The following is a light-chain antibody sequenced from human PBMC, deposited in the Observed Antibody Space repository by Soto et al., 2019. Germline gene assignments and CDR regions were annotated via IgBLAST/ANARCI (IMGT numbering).Light chain of an antibody. CDR2: DAS. CDR1: QDIRKY. CDR3: QQYDNLPLI. V-gene: IGKV1-33*01. J-gene: IGKJ5*01. Sequence: IQMTQSPSSLSASVGDRVTITCQATQDIRKYLNWYQQKPGKAPKLLIYDASSLETGVPSRFSGSGSGTDFTFTISSRQPEDFATYYCQQYDNLPLIFGQGTRLEIK.